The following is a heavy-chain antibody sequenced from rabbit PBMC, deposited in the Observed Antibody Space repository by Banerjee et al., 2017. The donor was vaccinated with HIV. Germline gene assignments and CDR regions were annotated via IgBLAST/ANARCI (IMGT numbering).Heavy chain of an antibody. Sequence: QEQLVESGGGLVQPGGSLALTCKASGFSFSDRDVMCWVRQAPGKGLEWVACINAVTGKAVYASWATGRFTFSKTSSTTVTLQMTSLTGADTATYFCARAIVPWLGLTRLDLWGPGTLVTVS. CDR1: GFSFSDRDV. CDR2: INAVTGKA. CDR3: ARAIVPWLGLTRLDL. V-gene: IGHV1S45*01. D-gene: IGHD4-1*01. J-gene: IGHJ6*01.